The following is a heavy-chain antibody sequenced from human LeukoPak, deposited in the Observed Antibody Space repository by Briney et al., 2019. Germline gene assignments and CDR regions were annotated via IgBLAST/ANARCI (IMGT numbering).Heavy chain of an antibody. CDR3: TRRSITGTTLSAFDI. CDR1: GFTFSGSA. Sequence: GGSLKLSCAASGFTFSGSAMHWVRQASGKGLEWVGRIRSKANSYATAYAASVKGRFTISRDDSKNTAYLQMNSLKTEDTAVYYCTRRSITGTTLSAFDIWGQGTTVTVSS. CDR2: IRSKANSYAT. V-gene: IGHV3-73*01. J-gene: IGHJ3*02. D-gene: IGHD1-7*01.